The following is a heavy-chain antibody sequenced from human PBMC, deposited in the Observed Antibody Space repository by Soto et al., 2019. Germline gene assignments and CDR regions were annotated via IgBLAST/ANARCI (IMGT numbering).Heavy chain of an antibody. V-gene: IGHV4-61*03. Sequence: QVQLQESGPGLVKPSETLSLTCSVSGGSVSSGSYYWSWIRQYPEKGLEWIGYIYYTGGTKYNPSHTSLVTISADTYRNHFSLKLTSVTAADTAVYYCARLEVGLDYWGQVVLVTVSS. CDR1: GGSVSSGSYY. J-gene: IGHJ4*02. CDR3: ARLEVGLDY. D-gene: IGHD2-2*01. CDR2: IYYTGGT.